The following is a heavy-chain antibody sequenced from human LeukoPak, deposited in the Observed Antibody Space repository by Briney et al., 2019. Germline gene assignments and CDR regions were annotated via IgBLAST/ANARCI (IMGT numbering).Heavy chain of an antibody. CDR1: GGSISSGGYY. CDR3: ARVYDSSGYYLDY. CDR2: IYYSGST. V-gene: IGHV4-31*03. J-gene: IGHJ4*02. D-gene: IGHD3-22*01. Sequence: SQTLSLTCTVSGGSISSGGYYWSWIRQHPGQGLEWIGYIYYSGSTYYNPSLKSRVTISVDTSKNQFSLKLSSVTASDTAVYYCARVYDSSGYYLDYWGQGTLVTVSS.